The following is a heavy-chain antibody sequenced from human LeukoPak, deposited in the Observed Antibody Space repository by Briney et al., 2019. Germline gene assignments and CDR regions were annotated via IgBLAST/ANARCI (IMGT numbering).Heavy chain of an antibody. CDR2: IYHGGRT. D-gene: IGHD2-2*01. J-gene: IGHJ3*02. CDR1: GYSISSGYY. Sequence: PSETLSLTCAVFGYSISSGYYWGWIRQPPGKGLEENGSIYHGGRTYYNPSLKSRLTISIDPSKNQFCMWLGFVTAADAAVYYWARLMLWPVGYAFDIWAQGTMVTVSS. CDR3: ARLMLWPVGYAFDI. V-gene: IGHV4-38-2*01.